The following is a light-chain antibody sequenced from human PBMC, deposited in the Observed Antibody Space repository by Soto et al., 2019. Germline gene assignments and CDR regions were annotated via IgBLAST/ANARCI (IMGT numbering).Light chain of an antibody. CDR1: LTISDNY. CDR2: GAP. J-gene: IGKJ1*01. V-gene: IGKV3-20*01. Sequence: EIVLTQSPGTLSLSPGERATLSCRASLTISDNYLSCYQQKAGQAPRLVIYGAPIGATGVPDRFSASGSGTDFTLTISRREPEDFGVYYCQQYCMAPLPFGQGTKVDIK. CDR3: QQYCMAPLP.